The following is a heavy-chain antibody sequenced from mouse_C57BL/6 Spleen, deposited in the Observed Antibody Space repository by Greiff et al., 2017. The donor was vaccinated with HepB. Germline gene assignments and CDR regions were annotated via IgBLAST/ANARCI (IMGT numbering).Heavy chain of an antibody. CDR2: IDPSDSYT. J-gene: IGHJ4*01. V-gene: IGHV1-69*01. CDR1: GYTFTSYW. CDR3: ARFYDGRAMDY. Sequence: VQLQQPGAELVMPGASVKLSCKASGYTFTSYWMHWVKQRPGQGLEWIGEIDPSDSYTNYNQKFKGKSTLTVDKSSSTAYMKHSSLTSEDSAVYYCARFYDGRAMDYWGQGTSVTVSS. D-gene: IGHD2-3*01.